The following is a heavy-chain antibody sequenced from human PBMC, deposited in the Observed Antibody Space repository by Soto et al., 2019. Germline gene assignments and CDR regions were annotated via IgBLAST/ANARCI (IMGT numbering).Heavy chain of an antibody. CDR1: GFTFNAYA. V-gene: IGHV3-23*01. D-gene: IGHD4-4*01. Sequence: EVQLLESGGGLVQPGGSLRLSCAASGFTFNAYAMTWVRQAPGKGLEWVSAIGGSGGNRYYADSVRGRITISRDNSKDTVDLQMNSLRVEDTAVYYCARVASDYINSVDNWGQGILVTVSS. J-gene: IGHJ4*02. CDR3: ARVASDYINSVDN. CDR2: IGGSGGNR.